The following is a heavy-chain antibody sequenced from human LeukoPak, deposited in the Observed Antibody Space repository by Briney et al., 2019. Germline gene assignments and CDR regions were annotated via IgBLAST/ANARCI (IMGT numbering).Heavy chain of an antibody. V-gene: IGHV4-39*07. J-gene: IGHJ4*02. CDR1: GGSIVSNFYS. D-gene: IGHD2-21*02. CDR2: IDHSGST. Sequence: SETLSLTCTVSGGSIVSNFYSWSWIRQPPGKGLEWIGEIDHSGSTNYNPSLKSRVTISVDTSKNQFSLKLSSVTAADTAVYYCARAKRGTVVTAIDFDYWGQGTLVTVSS. CDR3: ARAKRGTVVTAIDFDY.